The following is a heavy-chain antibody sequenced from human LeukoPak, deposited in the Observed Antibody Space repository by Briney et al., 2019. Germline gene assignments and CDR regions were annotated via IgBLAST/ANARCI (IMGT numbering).Heavy chain of an antibody. V-gene: IGHV3-7*01. D-gene: IGHD5-18*01. CDR2: IKQDGREK. CDR1: GFTFSSYW. J-gene: IGHJ3*02. CDR3: AREDSYGFDAFDI. Sequence: GGSLRLSCAASGFTFSSYWMSWVRQAPGKGLEWVANIKQDGREKYYVDSVKGRFTISRDNAKNSLYLQMNSLRAEDTAVYYCAREDSYGFDAFDIWGQGTMVTVSS.